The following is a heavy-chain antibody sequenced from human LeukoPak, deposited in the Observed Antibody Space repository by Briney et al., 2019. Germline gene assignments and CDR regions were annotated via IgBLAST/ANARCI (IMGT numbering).Heavy chain of an antibody. D-gene: IGHD6-13*01. CDR2: IYPVDSDP. Sequence: GESLQISWKGSGSPFTTYWIGGVRQMHGKGLEWMGIIYPVDSDPRYSPSFQGQVTISADTSISTAYLQWSSLKASDSAMYYCVRHGLGSSWFGFDYWGQGTLVTVSS. J-gene: IGHJ4*02. CDR1: GSPFTTYW. V-gene: IGHV5-51*01. CDR3: VRHGLGSSWFGFDY.